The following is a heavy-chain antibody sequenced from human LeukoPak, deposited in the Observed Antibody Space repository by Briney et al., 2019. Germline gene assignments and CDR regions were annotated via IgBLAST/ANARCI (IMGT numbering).Heavy chain of an antibody. J-gene: IGHJ4*02. V-gene: IGHV4-59*08. CDR3: ARSTVVSPFDY. CDR2: IYHSGST. CDR1: GGSITNYY. Sequence: SETLSPTCTISGGSITNYYWSWIRQPPGKGLEWIGSIYHSGSTYYNPSLKSRVTISVDTSKNQFSLKLSSVTAADTAVYYCARSTVVSPFDYWGQGTLVTVSS. D-gene: IGHD4-23*01.